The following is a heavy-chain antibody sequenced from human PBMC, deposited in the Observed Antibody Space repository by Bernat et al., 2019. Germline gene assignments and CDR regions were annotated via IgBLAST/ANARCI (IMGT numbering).Heavy chain of an antibody. CDR3: ARVIEESKRGYYYYYMDV. CDR1: GYTFTGYY. V-gene: IGHV1-2*04. J-gene: IGHJ6*03. D-gene: IGHD2/OR15-2a*01. CDR2: INPNSGGT. Sequence: QVQLVQSGAEVKKPGASVKVSCKASGYTFTGYYMHWVRQAPGQGLEWMGWINPNSGGTNYAQKLQGWVPITRETSISTAYMELSRLRSDDTAVYYCARVIEESKRGYYYYYMDVWGKGTTVTVSS.